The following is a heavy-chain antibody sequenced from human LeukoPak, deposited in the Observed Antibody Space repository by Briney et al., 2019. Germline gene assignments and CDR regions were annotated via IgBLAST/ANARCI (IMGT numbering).Heavy chain of an antibody. D-gene: IGHD1-26*01. CDR1: GFTFSTYG. V-gene: IGHV3-23*01. Sequence: GGSLRLSCAASGFTFSTYGMSWVRQAPGKGLEWVSGISGSGGSRFYTDSVKGLFTISRDNSKNTLYLQMNSLRAEDTAVYYCAKCTPRIVGATYSYYYYYMDVWGKGTTVTVSS. CDR3: AKCTPRIVGATYSYYYYYMDV. J-gene: IGHJ6*03. CDR2: ISGSGGSR.